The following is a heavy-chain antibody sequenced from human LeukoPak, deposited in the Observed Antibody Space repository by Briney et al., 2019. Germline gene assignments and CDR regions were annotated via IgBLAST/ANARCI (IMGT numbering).Heavy chain of an antibody. Sequence: PGGSLRLSCAASGFTFSSYWMSWVRQAPGKGLEWVANIKQDGSEKCYVDSVKGRFTISRDNAKNSLYLQMNSLRAEDTAVYYCARDFGAVDDYDFWSGYSPFDPWGQGTLVTVSS. CDR3: ARDFGAVDDYDFWSGYSPFDP. J-gene: IGHJ5*02. CDR1: GFTFSSYW. V-gene: IGHV3-7*01. CDR2: IKQDGSEK. D-gene: IGHD3-3*01.